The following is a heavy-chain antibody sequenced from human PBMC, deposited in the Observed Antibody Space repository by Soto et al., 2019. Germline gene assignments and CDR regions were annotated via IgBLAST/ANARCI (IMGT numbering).Heavy chain of an antibody. J-gene: IGHJ3*02. D-gene: IGHD1-26*01. V-gene: IGHV1-18*01. CDR3: GRGGWGREDAFEI. CDR2: NSAYNGNT. CDR1: GYTFTSHG. Sequence: QVQLVQSGGEVKKPGASVKLSCKASGYTFTSHGISWVRQAPGQGPEWMGWNSAYNGNTKYGQKFQGRVTLTTDTSTNTAYLEVRSLRSYDAAVYYCGRGGWGREDAFEIWGRGTMVTVSS.